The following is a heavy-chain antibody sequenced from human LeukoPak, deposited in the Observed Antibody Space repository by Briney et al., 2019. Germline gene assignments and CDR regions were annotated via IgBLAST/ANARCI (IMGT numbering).Heavy chain of an antibody. D-gene: IGHD4-17*01. J-gene: IGHJ3*02. Sequence: ASVKVSCKASGGTFSSYAISWVRQAPGQGLEWMGGIIPIFGTANYAQKFQGRVTITADESTSTAYMELRSLRSDDTAVYYCARSDYGDYYPEDASDIWGQGTMVTVSS. CDR3: ARSDYGDYYPEDASDI. CDR2: IIPIFGTA. V-gene: IGHV1-69*13. CDR1: GGTFSSYA.